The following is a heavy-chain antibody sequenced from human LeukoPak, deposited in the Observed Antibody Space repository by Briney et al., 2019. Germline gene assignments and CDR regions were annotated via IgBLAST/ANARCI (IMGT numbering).Heavy chain of an antibody. D-gene: IGHD3-3*01. CDR3: ARVYLERLTAGYFDH. Sequence: GGSLRLSCAASGFTFSSSWMSWARQAPGKGLEWVANIKQDGGEKYYVDSVKGRFTISRDNAKRSLYLQMNSLRDDDSAAYFCARVYLERLTAGYFDHWGQGTQVTVSP. V-gene: IGHV3-7*04. J-gene: IGHJ4*02. CDR2: IKQDGGEK. CDR1: GFTFSSSW.